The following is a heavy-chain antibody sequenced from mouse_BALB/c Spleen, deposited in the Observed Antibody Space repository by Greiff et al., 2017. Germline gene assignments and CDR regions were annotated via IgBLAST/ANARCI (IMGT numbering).Heavy chain of an antibody. J-gene: IGHJ4*01. CDR2: IYPGDGST. CDR1: GYTFTSYY. D-gene: IGHD3-3*01. Sequence: QVQLKASGPELVTPGASVKMSCKASGYTFTSYYIHWVKQRPGQGLEWIGWIYPGDGSTKYNEKFKGKTTLTADKSSSTAYMLLSSLTSEDSAIYFCARPATAYFYYAMDYWGQGTSVTVSS. CDR3: ARPATAYFYYAMDY. V-gene: IGHV1S56*01.